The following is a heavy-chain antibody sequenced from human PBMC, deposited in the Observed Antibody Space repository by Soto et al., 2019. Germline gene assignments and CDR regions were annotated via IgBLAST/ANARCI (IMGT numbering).Heavy chain of an antibody. D-gene: IGHD2-15*01. CDR1: GGSFSGYY. CDR3: ARDIVVVVAASYNWFDP. CDR2: INHSGST. Sequence: QVQLQQWGAGLLKPSETLSLTCAVYGGSFSGYYWSWIRQPPGKGLEWIGEINHSGSTNYNPSLKSRVTISVDTSKIQFSLKLSSVTAADTAVYYCARDIVVVVAASYNWFDPWGQGTLVTVSS. V-gene: IGHV4-34*01. J-gene: IGHJ5*02.